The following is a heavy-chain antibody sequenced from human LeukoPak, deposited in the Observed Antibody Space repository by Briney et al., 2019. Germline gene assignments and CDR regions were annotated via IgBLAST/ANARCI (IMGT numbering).Heavy chain of an antibody. Sequence: GGSLRLSCAASGFTFSNYSMNWVRQAPGKGLERVSGISGSGGSTYYADSVKGRFTISRDNSKNTLFLQMNSLRAEDTAVYYCAKETYSSGWYPYFDYWGQGTLVTVSS. V-gene: IGHV3-23*01. D-gene: IGHD6-19*01. J-gene: IGHJ4*02. CDR3: AKETYSSGWYPYFDY. CDR2: ISGSGGST. CDR1: GFTFSNYS.